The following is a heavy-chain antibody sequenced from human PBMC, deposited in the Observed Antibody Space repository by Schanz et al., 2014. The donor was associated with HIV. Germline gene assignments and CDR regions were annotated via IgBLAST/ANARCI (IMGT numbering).Heavy chain of an antibody. CDR2: ISYDGSNK. Sequence: QVQLVESGGGVVQPGRSLRLSCAASGFTFSNYGMHWVRQAPGKGLEWVAIISYDGSNKYYADSVKGRFTISRDNSKNTLFLQMNSLRGEDSAVYYCAKDGSWEAFDVFDIWGQGTVVTVSS. V-gene: IGHV3-30*18. J-gene: IGHJ3*02. D-gene: IGHD1-26*01. CDR3: AKDGSWEAFDVFDI. CDR1: GFTFSNYG.